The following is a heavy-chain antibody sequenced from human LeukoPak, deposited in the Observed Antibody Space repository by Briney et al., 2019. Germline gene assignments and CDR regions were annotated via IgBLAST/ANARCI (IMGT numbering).Heavy chain of an antibody. CDR3: ARGGYSYGFDFDY. J-gene: IGHJ4*02. CDR2: IIPIFGTA. CDR1: GGTFSSYA. V-gene: IGHV1-69*13. D-gene: IGHD5-18*01. Sequence: GASVKVSCKASGGTFSSYAISWVRQAPGQGLEWMGGIIPIFGTANYAQKFQGRVTITADESTSTAYMELSSLRSEDTAVYYCARGGYSYGFDFDYWGQGTLVTVSS.